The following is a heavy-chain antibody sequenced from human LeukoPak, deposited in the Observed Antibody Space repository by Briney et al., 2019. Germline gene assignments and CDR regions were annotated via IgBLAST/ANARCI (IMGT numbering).Heavy chain of an antibody. Sequence: PSETLSLTCTVSGGSISSGDYYWSWIRQPPGKGLEWIGYIYYSGSTYYNPSLKSRVTISVDTSKNQFSLKLSSVTAADTAVYYCARYLTIAVAGSWGQGTLVTVSS. J-gene: IGHJ5*02. V-gene: IGHV4-30-4*01. CDR1: GGSISSGDYY. D-gene: IGHD6-19*01. CDR2: IYYSGST. CDR3: ARYLTIAVAGS.